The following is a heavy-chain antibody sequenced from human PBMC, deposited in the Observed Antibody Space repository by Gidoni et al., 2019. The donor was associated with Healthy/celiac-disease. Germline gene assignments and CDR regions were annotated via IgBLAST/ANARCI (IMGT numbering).Heavy chain of an antibody. CDR3: ATYDRSQGWFDP. Sequence: QLQLQESGPGLVKPSETLSLTCTVSGGSISSSSYHWAWIRQPPGKGLEWVGNIYYSGSTYYNPSLKSRVTISVDTSKNQFSLKLSSGTAADSAVYYCATYDRSQGWFDPWGQGTLVTVSS. J-gene: IGHJ5*02. V-gene: IGHV4-39*01. CDR1: GGSISSSSYH. D-gene: IGHD3-22*01. CDR2: IYYSGST.